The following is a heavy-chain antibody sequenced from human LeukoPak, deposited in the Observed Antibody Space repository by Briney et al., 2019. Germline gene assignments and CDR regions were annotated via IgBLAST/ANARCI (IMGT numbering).Heavy chain of an antibody. CDR3: ARPPSRGYSSSFAY. J-gene: IGHJ4*02. CDR2: IYPDESNI. D-gene: IGHD2-2*03. CDR1: GYIFPTYW. Sequence: PGESLKISCKGSGYIFPTYWIAWLRQMPGKGLEWMGIIYPDESNIRYSPSFQGQVTISADKSISTAYLQWSSLKASDTAMYYCARPPSRGYSSSFAYWGQGTLVTVSS. V-gene: IGHV5-51*01.